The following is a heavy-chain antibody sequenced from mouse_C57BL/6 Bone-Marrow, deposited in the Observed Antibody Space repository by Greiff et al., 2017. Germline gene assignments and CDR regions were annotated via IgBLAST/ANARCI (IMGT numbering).Heavy chain of an antibody. V-gene: IGHV1-64*01. J-gene: IGHJ1*03. CDR3: ARVRRRWYFDV. CDR2: IHPNSGST. Sequence: VQLQQPGAELVKPGASVKLSCKASGYTFTSYWMHWVKQRPGQGPEWTGMIHPNSGSTNYNEKFKSKATLTVDKSSSKAYMQLSSLTAEDSAVYYSARVRRRWYFDVWGTGTTVTVSS. CDR1: GYTFTSYW.